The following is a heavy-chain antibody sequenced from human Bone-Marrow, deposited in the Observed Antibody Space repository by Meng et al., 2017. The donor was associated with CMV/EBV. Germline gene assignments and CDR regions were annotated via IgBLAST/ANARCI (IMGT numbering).Heavy chain of an antibody. Sequence: GESLKISCAASGFTFSSYGMHWVRQAPGKGLEWVAFIRYDGSNKYYADSVKGRFTISRDNSKNTLYLQMNSLRAEETAVYYCALTSSVDTDFDYWGQGTLVAVSS. CDR1: GFTFSSYG. V-gene: IGHV3-30*02. J-gene: IGHJ4*02. CDR3: ALTSSVDTDFDY. D-gene: IGHD5-18*01. CDR2: IRYDGSNK.